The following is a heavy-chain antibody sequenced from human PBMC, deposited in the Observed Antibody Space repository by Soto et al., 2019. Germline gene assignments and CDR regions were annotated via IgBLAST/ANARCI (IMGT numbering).Heavy chain of an antibody. D-gene: IGHD3-16*01. CDR1: GGSVSSGSYY. Sequence: SETLSLTCTVSGGSVSSGSYYWSWIRQPPGKGLEWIGYIYYSGSTNYNPSLKSRVTISVDTSKNQFSLKLSSVTAADTAVYYCARERLYASGYYYGMDVWGQGTTVTAP. V-gene: IGHV4-61*01. J-gene: IGHJ6*02. CDR3: ARERLYASGYYYGMDV. CDR2: IYYSGST.